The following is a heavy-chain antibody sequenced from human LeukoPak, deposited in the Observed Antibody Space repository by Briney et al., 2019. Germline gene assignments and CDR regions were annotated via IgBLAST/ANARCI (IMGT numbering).Heavy chain of an antibody. V-gene: IGHV3-7*01. CDR1: GFTFSSYW. J-gene: IGHJ4*02. D-gene: IGHD4-17*01. CDR2: IKQDGSEK. Sequence: GGSLRLSCAASGFTFSSYWMSWVRQAPGKGLEWVANIKQDGSEKYYVDSVKGRFTTSRDNAKNSLYLQMNSLRAEDTAVYYCAREPYDYGDYGPFWGQGTLVTVSS. CDR3: AREPYDYGDYGPF.